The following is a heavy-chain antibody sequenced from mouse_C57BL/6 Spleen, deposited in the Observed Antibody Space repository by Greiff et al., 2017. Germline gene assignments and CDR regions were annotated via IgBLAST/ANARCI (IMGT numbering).Heavy chain of an antibody. V-gene: IGHV1-42*01. CDR1: GYSFTGYY. J-gene: IGHJ3*01. D-gene: IGHD3-2*02. CDR2: INPSTGGT. Sequence: VQLQQSGPELVKPGASVKISCKASGYSFTGYYMNWVKQSPEKSLEWIGEINPSTGGTTYNQKFKAKATLTVDKSSSTAYMQLKSLTSEDSAVYYCARGASSGYGFAYWGQGTLVTVSA. CDR3: ARGASSGYGFAY.